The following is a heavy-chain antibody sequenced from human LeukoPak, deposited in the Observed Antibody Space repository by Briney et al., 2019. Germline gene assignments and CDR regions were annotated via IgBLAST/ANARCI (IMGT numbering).Heavy chain of an antibody. CDR3: ARINYYGSGLDL. V-gene: IGHV4-30-2*06. J-gene: IGHJ5*02. Sequence: PSETLSLTCTVSGGSISSGGYYWSWIRQSPGKDLEWIGYIYHGGSTYYNPSLKSRVTISIDRPKNQFSLRLTSVTAADTAVYYCARINYYGSGLDLWGQGALVTVSS. CDR1: GGSISSGGYY. D-gene: IGHD3-10*01. CDR2: IYHGGST.